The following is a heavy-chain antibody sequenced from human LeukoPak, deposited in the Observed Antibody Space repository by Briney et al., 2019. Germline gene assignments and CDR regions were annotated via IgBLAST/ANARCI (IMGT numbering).Heavy chain of an antibody. V-gene: IGHV4-59*12. J-gene: IGHJ4*02. CDR3: ARRPLRFCSSTSCHPFDY. Sequence: SETLSLTCTVSGGSISSYYWSWIRQPPGRGLEWIGYIYYSGSTNYNPSLKSRVTISVDTSKNQFSLKLSSVTAADTAVYYCARRPLRFCSSTSCHPFDYWGQGTLVTVSS. D-gene: IGHD2-2*01. CDR1: GGSISSYY. CDR2: IYYSGST.